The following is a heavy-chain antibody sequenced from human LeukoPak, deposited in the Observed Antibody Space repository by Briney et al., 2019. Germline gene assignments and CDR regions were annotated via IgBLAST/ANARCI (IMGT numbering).Heavy chain of an antibody. J-gene: IGHJ4*02. Sequence: GRSLRLSCAASGLTFSNYGMHWVRQAPGKGLEWVAVISYDGSDKYYADSVKGRFTISRDNSKNTLYLQMNSLRADDTAVYYCAKAKTQAMVLPGNYWGQGTLVTVSS. D-gene: IGHD5-18*01. CDR2: ISYDGSDK. CDR1: GLTFSNYG. V-gene: IGHV3-30*18. CDR3: AKAKTQAMVLPGNY.